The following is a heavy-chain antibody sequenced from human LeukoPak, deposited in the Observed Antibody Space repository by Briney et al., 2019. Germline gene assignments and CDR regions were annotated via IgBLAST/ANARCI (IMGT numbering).Heavy chain of an antibody. J-gene: IGHJ4*02. D-gene: IGHD3-22*01. CDR3: ARFPHYYDSSGYSF. CDR1: GFTFSSYS. CDR2: ISSSSSTI. Sequence: GGSLRLSCADSGFTFSSYSMNWVRQAPGKGLEWVSYISSSSSTIYYADSVKGRFTISRDNAKNSLYLQMNSLRDEDTAVYYCARFPHYYDSSGYSFWGQGTLVTVSS. V-gene: IGHV3-48*02.